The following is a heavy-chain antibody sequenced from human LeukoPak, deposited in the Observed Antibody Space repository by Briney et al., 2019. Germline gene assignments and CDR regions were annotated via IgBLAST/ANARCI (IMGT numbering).Heavy chain of an antibody. CDR3: ASRKLGNDY. Sequence: SETLSLTCTISGGSVSDYYWSWIRQSPGKGLEWIGYIYHTGSTSYSPSLKSRVTISADTSQNQFSLKLSSVTASDTAVYYCASRKLGNDYWGQGTLVTVSS. D-gene: IGHD7-27*01. J-gene: IGHJ4*02. CDR1: GGSVSDYY. CDR2: IYHTGST. V-gene: IGHV4-59*02.